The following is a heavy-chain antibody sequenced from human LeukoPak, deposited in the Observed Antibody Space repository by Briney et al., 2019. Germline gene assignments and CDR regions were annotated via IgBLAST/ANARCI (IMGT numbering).Heavy chain of an antibody. CDR2: KKQDRREK. CDR1: GFTFSIYW. CDR3: ARYWLWYYYDSSGCQRADAFDI. V-gene: IGHV3-7*01. Sequence: GGSVTLLCAASGFTFSIYWMGWVRLAPGGGLGWVAYKKQDRREKYYVNSVKGRFNTSRDNAKNTLYLQMNSLIAEDTAVYYCARYWLWYYYDSSGCQRADAFDIWGQGTMVTVSS. J-gene: IGHJ3*02. D-gene: IGHD3-22*01.